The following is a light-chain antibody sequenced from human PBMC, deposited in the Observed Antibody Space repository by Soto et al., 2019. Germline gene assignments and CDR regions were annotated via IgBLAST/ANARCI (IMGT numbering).Light chain of an antibody. CDR3: AAWDDRLNGYV. Sequence: QSVLTQPPSASGTPGQRVAISCSGSNSNIGRNPVNWYQQLPGTAPKLLIYSENQRPSGVPDRFSGSKSGTSASLAISGLQSEDEADYYCAAWDDRLNGYVFGTGTKVP. CDR2: SEN. J-gene: IGLJ1*01. CDR1: NSNIGRNP. V-gene: IGLV1-44*01.